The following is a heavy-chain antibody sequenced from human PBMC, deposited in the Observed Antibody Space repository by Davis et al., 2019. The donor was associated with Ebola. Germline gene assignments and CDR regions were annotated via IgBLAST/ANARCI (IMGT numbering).Heavy chain of an antibody. CDR2: ISSSSSYI. Sequence: GESLKISCAASGFTFSSYSMNWVRQAPGKGLEWVSSISSSSSYIYYADSVKGRFTISRDNAKNSLYLQMNSLRAEDTAVYYCARGDSNYDFWSGYSYCMDVWGQGTTVTVSS. V-gene: IGHV3-21*01. J-gene: IGHJ6*02. D-gene: IGHD3-3*01. CDR1: GFTFSSYS. CDR3: ARGDSNYDFWSGYSYCMDV.